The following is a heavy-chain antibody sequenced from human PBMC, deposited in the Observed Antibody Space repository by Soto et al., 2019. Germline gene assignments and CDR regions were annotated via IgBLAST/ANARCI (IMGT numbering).Heavy chain of an antibody. CDR2: IYISGST. CDR1: GDAVSSYY. J-gene: IGHJ6*02. V-gene: IGHV4-4*07. CDR3: VRDCSGGGCYSDYGMDV. Sequence: ETRSLSCSVSGDAVSSYYWSWIRQPAGRGLEWIGRIYISGSTDYNPSLKGRVSMSVDRSKNQFSLKLTSVTAADTAVYYCVRDCSGGGCYSDYGMDVWGQGTTVTVSS. D-gene: IGHD2-15*01.